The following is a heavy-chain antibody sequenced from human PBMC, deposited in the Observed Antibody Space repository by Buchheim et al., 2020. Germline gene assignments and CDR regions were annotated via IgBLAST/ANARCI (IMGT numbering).Heavy chain of an antibody. V-gene: IGHV3-30*18. J-gene: IGHJ4*02. CDR1: GFTFSSYW. CDR2: ISYDGSNK. CDR3: AKDGDCSGGSCLSY. D-gene: IGHD2-15*01. Sequence: VQLVESGGGLVQPGGSLRLSCAASGFTFSSYWMSWVRQAPGKGLEWVAVISYDGSNKYYADSVKGRFTISRDNSKNTLYLQMNSLRAEDTAVYYCAKDGDCSGGSCLSYWGQGTL.